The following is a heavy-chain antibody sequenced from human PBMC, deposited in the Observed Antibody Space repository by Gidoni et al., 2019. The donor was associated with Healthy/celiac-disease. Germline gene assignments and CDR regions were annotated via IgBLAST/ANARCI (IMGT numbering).Heavy chain of an antibody. Sequence: QVQLQESGPGLLKPSETMSRTCTVPGGPISSYYWSWIRQHPGKGLEWIGYIYYSGSTNYTPSLKSRVTISVDTSKNQFSLKLSSVTAADTAVYYCARSIRSLLWFGEPPDAFDIWGQGTMVTVSS. CDR3: ARSIRSLLWFGEPPDAFDI. V-gene: IGHV4-59*01. CDR2: IYYSGST. D-gene: IGHD3-10*01. CDR1: GGPISSYY. J-gene: IGHJ3*02.